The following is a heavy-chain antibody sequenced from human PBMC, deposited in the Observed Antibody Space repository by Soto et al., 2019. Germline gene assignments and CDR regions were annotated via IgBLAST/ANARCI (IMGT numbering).Heavy chain of an antibody. Sequence: GASVKVSCKASGYTFTSYAMHWVRQAPGQRLEWMGWINAGNGNTKYSQKFQGRVTITRDTSASTAYMELSSLRSEDTAVYYCARSGYYYGSGSYYPLDMDVWGKGTTVTVSS. V-gene: IGHV1-3*01. CDR2: INAGNGNT. CDR1: GYTFTSYA. CDR3: ARSGYYYGSGSYYPLDMDV. J-gene: IGHJ6*03. D-gene: IGHD3-10*01.